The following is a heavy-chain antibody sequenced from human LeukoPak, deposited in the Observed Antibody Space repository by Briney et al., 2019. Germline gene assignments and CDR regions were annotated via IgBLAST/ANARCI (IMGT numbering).Heavy chain of an antibody. V-gene: IGHV1-69*04. Sequence: SVKVSCKACGGTFSSYAISWVRQAPGQGLEWMGRIIPILGIANYAQKFQGRVTITADKSTSTAYMELSSLRSEDTAVYYCARGVYYDISTGRPGQYYYYGMDVWGQGTTVTVSS. CDR1: GGTFSSYA. CDR3: ARGVYYDISTGRPGQYYYYGMDV. D-gene: IGHD3-9*01. J-gene: IGHJ6*02. CDR2: IIPILGIA.